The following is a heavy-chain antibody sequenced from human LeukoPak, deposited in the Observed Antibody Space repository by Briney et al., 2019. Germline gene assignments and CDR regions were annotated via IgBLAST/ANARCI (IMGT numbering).Heavy chain of an antibody. D-gene: IGHD6-13*01. CDR2: INPNSGGT. CDR1: GHTFTNYY. Sequence: ASVKVSCKASGHTFTNYYVHWVRQAPGQGLEWMGWINPNSGGTNYAQKFQGRVTMTRDTSISTAYMELSRLRPDDTAVYYCAXVDXXXSSPDENWFDPWGQGTLVTVSS. V-gene: IGHV1-2*02. CDR3: AXVDXXXSSPDENWFDP. J-gene: IGHJ5*02.